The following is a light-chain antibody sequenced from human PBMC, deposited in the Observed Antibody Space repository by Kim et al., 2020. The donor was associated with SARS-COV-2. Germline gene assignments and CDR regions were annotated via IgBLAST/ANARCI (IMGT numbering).Light chain of an antibody. CDR1: HRISTY. CDR2: AAS. Sequence: DIQMTQSPSSLSASVGDRVTITCRASHRISTYLNWYQQQPGKAPRLLIYAASSLQSGVPSRFSGSGSGTDFTLTINSLQPEDFATYYCQQSFTTPLLTFGGGTKVDIK. V-gene: IGKV1-39*01. J-gene: IGKJ4*01. CDR3: QQSFTTPLLT.